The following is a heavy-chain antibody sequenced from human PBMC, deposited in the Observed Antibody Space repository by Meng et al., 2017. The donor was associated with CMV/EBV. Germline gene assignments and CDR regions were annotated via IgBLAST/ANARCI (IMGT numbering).Heavy chain of an antibody. V-gene: IGHV1-18*01. J-gene: IGHJ4*02. Sequence: QVQLVQSGAEVRKPGALVKVSCKASGYPFTHHGISWVRQAPGQGLEWMGWISGYNDNTKYARHLQGRVTMTTDTSTNTAYMELRSLRSDDTAIYYCARDTMMIMSFDHWGPGTLVTVSS. CDR1: GYPFTHHG. CDR2: ISGYNDNT. CDR3: ARDTMMIMSFDH. D-gene: IGHD3-22*01.